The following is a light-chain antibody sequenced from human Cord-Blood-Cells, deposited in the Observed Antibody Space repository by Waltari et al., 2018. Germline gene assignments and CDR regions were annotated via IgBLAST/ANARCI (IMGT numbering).Light chain of an antibody. V-gene: IGLV2-14*01. CDR3: SSYTSSSTWV. CDR2: EVS. J-gene: IGLJ3*02. CDR1: SSAVGGYNY. Sequence: QSALTQPASVSGSPGLSTTIPCTGTSSAVGGYNYFSWYQQHPGKAPKLMIYEVSNRPSGVSNRFSGSKSGNTASLTISGLQAEDEADYYCSSYTSSSTWVFGGGTKLTVL.